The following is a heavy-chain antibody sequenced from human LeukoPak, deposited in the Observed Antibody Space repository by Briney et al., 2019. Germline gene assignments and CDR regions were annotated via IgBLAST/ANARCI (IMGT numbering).Heavy chain of an antibody. CDR2: ISGSGGST. CDR1: GFTFSSYA. CDR3: ARIGYDFWSGYLGVDYFDY. Sequence: PGGSLRLSCAASGFTFSSYAMSWVRQAPGKGLEWVSAISGSGGSTYYADSVKGRFTISRDNAKNSLYLQMNSLRAEDTAVYYCARIGYDFWSGYLGVDYFDYWGQGTLVTVSS. V-gene: IGHV3-23*01. J-gene: IGHJ4*02. D-gene: IGHD3-3*01.